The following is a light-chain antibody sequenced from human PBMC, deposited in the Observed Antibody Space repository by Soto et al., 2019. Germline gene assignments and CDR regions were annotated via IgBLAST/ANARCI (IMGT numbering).Light chain of an antibody. J-gene: IGKJ5*01. CDR2: KAS. Sequence: IQLTQSPPTLSASVGDRVTITCRASQYVGSWLAWYQQKPGKXANLLIYKASNLQSGVPSRFSGSGSATEFTLTISSLQPDDAATYYCQRYNGTFGQGTRLEIK. CDR3: QRYNGT. CDR1: QYVGSW. V-gene: IGKV1-5*03.